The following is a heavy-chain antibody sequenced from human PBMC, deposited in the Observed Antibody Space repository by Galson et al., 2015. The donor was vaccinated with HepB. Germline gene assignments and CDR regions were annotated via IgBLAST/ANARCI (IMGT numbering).Heavy chain of an antibody. D-gene: IGHD6-6*01. J-gene: IGHJ5*02. V-gene: IGHV3-64D*06. CDR3: VRAFSSSSRLGS. Sequence: SLRLSCAASGFTFSSYAMHWVRQAPGKGLEYVSAISSNGGSTYYADSVKGRFTISRDNSKNTLYLQMSSLRAEDTAVYYCVRAFSSSSRLGSWGQGTLVTVSS. CDR2: ISSNGGST. CDR1: GFTFSSYA.